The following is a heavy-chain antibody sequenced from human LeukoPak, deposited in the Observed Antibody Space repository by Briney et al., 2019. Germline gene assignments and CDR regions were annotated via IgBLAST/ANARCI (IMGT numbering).Heavy chain of an antibody. V-gene: IGHV3-21*01. J-gene: IGHJ4*02. CDR2: ISYTSTYI. Sequence: GGSLRLSCAASGFIFSSYSMNWVRQAPGKGLEWVASISYTSTYIFYADSLKGRFTISRDNTENSLYLQMNSLRAEDTAVYYCARYGADCFDYWDQGTLVTVSS. CDR1: GFIFSSYS. D-gene: IGHD4/OR15-4a*01. CDR3: ARYGADCFDY.